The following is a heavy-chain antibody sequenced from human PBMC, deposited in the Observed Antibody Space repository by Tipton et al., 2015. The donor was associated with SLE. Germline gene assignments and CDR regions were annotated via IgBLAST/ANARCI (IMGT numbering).Heavy chain of an antibody. D-gene: IGHD6-19*01. V-gene: IGHV4-31*03. CDR1: GGSISSGGYY. J-gene: IGHJ4*02. CDR2: TYYSGIT. CDR3: ATELFRGYTSGWGPDY. Sequence: TLSLTCNVSGGSISSGGYYWSWIRQHPGKGLEWIGYTYYSGITYYNPSLKSRVTMSVDRSKNQFSLRLTSVTAADTAVYYCATELFRGYTSGWGPDYWGQGTLVTVSS.